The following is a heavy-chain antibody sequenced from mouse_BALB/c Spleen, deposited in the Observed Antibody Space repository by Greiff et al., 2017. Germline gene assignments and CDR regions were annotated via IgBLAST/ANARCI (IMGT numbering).Heavy chain of an antibody. CDR3: TRKDYFYFDY. D-gene: IGHD2-13*01. J-gene: IGHJ2*01. CDR1: GFNIKDTY. V-gene: IGHV14-3*02. CDR2: IDPANGNT. Sequence: EVQLQESGAELVKPGASVKLSCTASGFNIKDTYMHWVKQRPEQGLEWIGRIDPANGNTKYDPKFQGKATITADTSSSTAYMQLSSPTSEDSAVYYCTRKDYFYFDYWGQGTTLTVSS.